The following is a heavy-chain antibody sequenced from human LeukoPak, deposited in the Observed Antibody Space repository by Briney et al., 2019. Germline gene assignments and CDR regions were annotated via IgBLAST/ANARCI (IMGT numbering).Heavy chain of an antibody. D-gene: IGHD4-17*01. Sequence: GGSLRLSCAASGFTFSSYSMNWVRQAPGKGLEWVSAISGSGGSTYYADSVKGRFTISRDNSKNTLYLQMNSLRAEDTAVYYCAKENYGIYYFDYWGQGTLVTVSS. V-gene: IGHV3-23*01. CDR2: ISGSGGST. J-gene: IGHJ4*02. CDR3: AKENYGIYYFDY. CDR1: GFTFSSYS.